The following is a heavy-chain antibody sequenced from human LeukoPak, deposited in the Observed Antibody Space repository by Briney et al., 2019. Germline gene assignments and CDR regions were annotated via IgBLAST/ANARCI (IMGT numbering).Heavy chain of an antibody. Sequence: GGSLRLSCAASGFTFSSYAMSWVRQAPGKGLEWVSAISGSGGSTYYADSVKGRFTISRDNSKNTLYLQMNSLRAEDTAVYYCAKSGIAARGYNPPYGYWGQGTLVTVSS. CDR2: ISGSGGST. D-gene: IGHD6-13*01. CDR3: AKSGIAARGYNPPYGY. CDR1: GFTFSSYA. V-gene: IGHV3-23*01. J-gene: IGHJ4*02.